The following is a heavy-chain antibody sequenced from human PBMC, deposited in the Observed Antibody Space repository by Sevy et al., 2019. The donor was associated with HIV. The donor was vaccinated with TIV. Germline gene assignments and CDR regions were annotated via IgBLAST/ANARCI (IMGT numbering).Heavy chain of an antibody. V-gene: IGHV3-23*01. CDR3: TKDQGESSGYYPLGAFDI. D-gene: IGHD3-22*01. CDR1: GFTFRNYA. Sequence: GGSLRLSCAASGFTFRNYAMNWIRQGPGKGLEWVSTISGSGKSTYYAYSVKGRFTFSRDNSKNTLYLQMNSLRAEDTAVYYCTKDQGESSGYYPLGAFDIWGQGTMVTVSS. J-gene: IGHJ3*02. CDR2: ISGSGKST.